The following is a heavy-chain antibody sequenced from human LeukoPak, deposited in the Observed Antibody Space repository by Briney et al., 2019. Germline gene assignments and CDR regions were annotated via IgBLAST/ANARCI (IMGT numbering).Heavy chain of an antibody. CDR2: ISGSGGST. D-gene: IGHD3-3*01. Sequence: QPGGSLRLSCAASGFTFSSYAMSWVRPAPGKGLEWVSAISGSGGSTYYADSVKGRFTISRDNSKNTLYLQMNSLRAEDTAVYYCAKSGYLRIFGVVDYWGQGTLVTVSS. V-gene: IGHV3-23*01. J-gene: IGHJ4*02. CDR3: AKSGYLRIFGVVDY. CDR1: GFTFSSYA.